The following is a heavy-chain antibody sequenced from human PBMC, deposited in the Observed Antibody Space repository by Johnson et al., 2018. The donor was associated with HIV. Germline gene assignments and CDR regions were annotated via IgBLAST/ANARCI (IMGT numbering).Heavy chain of an antibody. J-gene: IGHJ3*02. CDR1: GFTFSSYA. CDR2: IYSGGST. Sequence: VQLVESGGGVVQPGRSLRLSCAASGFTFSSYAMHWVRQAPGKGLEWVAVIYSGGSTYYADSVKGRLTISSDNSKNTQYLQMNSLRAEDTAVYYCASKIVVVPGGVGAFDIWGQGTMVTVSS. CDR3: ASKIVVVPGGVGAFDI. V-gene: IGHV3-NL1*01. D-gene: IGHD2-15*01.